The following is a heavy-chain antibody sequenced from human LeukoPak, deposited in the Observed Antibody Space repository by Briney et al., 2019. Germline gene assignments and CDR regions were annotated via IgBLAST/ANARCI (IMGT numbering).Heavy chain of an antibody. CDR1: GFIFRKHW. D-gene: IGHD4-17*01. Sequence: GGSLRLSCVASGFIFRKHWVSWVRQAPGEGLEWVANINHDGGEKNYVDSVKGRFSHSRDDAKSAVYLQMNSLQVEETAVYYCAITGGPTVTAFDLWGRGILVTVSS. CDR2: INHDGGEK. CDR3: AITGGPTVTAFDL. V-gene: IGHV3-7*02. J-gene: IGHJ4*02.